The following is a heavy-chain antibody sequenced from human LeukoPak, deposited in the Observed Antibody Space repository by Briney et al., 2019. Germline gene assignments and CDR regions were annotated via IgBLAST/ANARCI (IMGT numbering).Heavy chain of an antibody. Sequence: SETLSLTCSGSGGSISSYYWSWIRQPAGKGLEWIGRIHNSGSTNYNPSLRSRVTMSVDTSKNQISLKLTSVTAADTAVYYCARDRVVDATFYKYYALDVWGQGTTVTVSS. D-gene: IGHD2-15*01. V-gene: IGHV4-4*07. CDR1: GGSISSYY. CDR3: ARDRVVDATFYKYYALDV. CDR2: IHNSGST. J-gene: IGHJ6*02.